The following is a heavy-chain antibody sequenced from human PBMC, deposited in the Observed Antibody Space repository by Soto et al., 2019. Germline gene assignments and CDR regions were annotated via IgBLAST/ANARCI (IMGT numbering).Heavy chain of an antibody. CDR1: GGSINSGGYC. J-gene: IGHJ4*02. D-gene: IGHD5-18*01. Sequence: QVQLQESGPGLVKPSQTLSLTCTVSGGSINSGGYCWSWIRQHPGKGLDWIGCISYGGSTSYDPSLNRRVTISVDTSKNQFSLKLTSVTGADTAVYYCSRGILVGGQGALITVSS. CDR2: ISYGGST. CDR3: SRGILV. V-gene: IGHV4-31*03.